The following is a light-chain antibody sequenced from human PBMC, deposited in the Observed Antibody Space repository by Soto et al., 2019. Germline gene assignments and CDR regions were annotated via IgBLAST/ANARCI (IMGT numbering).Light chain of an antibody. CDR3: VTWDDSLNAVV. CDR2: INN. V-gene: IGLV1-44*01. J-gene: IGLJ2*01. Sequence: QSVLTQPPSASGTPGQRVTISCSGSNSNIGVYPVHWYQRLPGTAPKLLIYINNQRPSGVPDRFSGSKSGTSGSLAISGLQSEDEADYYCVTWDDSLNAVVFGGGTKLTVL. CDR1: NSNIGVYP.